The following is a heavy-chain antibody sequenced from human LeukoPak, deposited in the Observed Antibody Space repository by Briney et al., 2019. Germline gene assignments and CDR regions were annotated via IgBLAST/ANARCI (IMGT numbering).Heavy chain of an antibody. V-gene: IGHV1-46*01. CDR1: GYSITSYY. CDR2: INLSVGDT. D-gene: IGHD1-26*01. J-gene: IGHJ4*02. Sequence: ASVKVSCKASGYSITSYYMHWVRQAPGQGLEWMGLINLSVGDTTYTQKFQGRVTMTRDTSTSIVYMELSSLRSEDTAVYYCARVSSGSYLGPFDYWGQGTLVTVSS. CDR3: ARVSSGSYLGPFDY.